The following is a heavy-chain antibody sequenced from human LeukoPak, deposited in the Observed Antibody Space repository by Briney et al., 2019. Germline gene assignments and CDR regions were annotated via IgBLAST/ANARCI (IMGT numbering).Heavy chain of an antibody. D-gene: IGHD5-18*01. CDR1: GFTFSTYA. CDR2: ISYDGSNK. J-gene: IGHJ4*02. V-gene: IGHV3-30-3*01. Sequence: GGSLRLSCAASGFTFSTYAMHWVRQAPGKGLEWVAVISYDGSNKFYTGSVKGRFTISRDNSKNTLCLQMNSLRPEDTAVYYCAGGYSYSLCFDYWGQGTLVTVSS. CDR3: AGGYSYSLCFDY.